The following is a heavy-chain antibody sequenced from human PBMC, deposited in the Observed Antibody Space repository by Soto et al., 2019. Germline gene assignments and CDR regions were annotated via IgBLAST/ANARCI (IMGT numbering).Heavy chain of an antibody. CDR1: GGSISSYY. CDR3: ARVKEWLQDRYYYYGMDV. D-gene: IGHD5-12*01. CDR2: IYYSGST. Sequence: SETLSLTCTVSGGSISSYYWSWIRQPPGKGLEWIGYIYYSGSTNYNPSLKSRVTISVDTSKNQFSLKLSSVTAADTAVYYCARVKEWLQDRYYYYGMDVWGQGTTVTVSS. J-gene: IGHJ6*02. V-gene: IGHV4-59*01.